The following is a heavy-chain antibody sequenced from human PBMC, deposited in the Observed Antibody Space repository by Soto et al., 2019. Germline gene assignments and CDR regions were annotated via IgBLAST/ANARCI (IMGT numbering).Heavy chain of an antibody. CDR2: INHSGST. CDR3: ARGNELGYCSGGSCYSLDY. Sequence: QVQLQQWGAGLLKPSETLSLTCAVYGGSFSGYYWSWIRQPPGKGLELIGEINHSGSTNYNPSLKSRVTISVDTSKNQFSLKLSSVTAADTAVYYCARGNELGYCSGGSCYSLDYWGQGTLVTVSS. CDR1: GGSFSGYY. V-gene: IGHV4-34*01. J-gene: IGHJ4*02. D-gene: IGHD2-15*01.